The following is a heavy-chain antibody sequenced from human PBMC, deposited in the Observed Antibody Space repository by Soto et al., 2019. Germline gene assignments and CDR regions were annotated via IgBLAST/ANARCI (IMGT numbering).Heavy chain of an antibody. CDR2: NDPYDTGI. CDR3: VRGGLETFDS. D-gene: IGHD2-15*01. CDR1: GFTFGTYW. V-gene: IGHV3-74*03. J-gene: IGHJ4*02. Sequence: PGGSLRLSCAASGFTFGTYWLPWGRQAPGKELVGVSRNDPYDTGITYADSEKGRFTISRDNADNTLFLQMNSLSTEDTALYFCVRGGLETFDSWGQGTLVTVSS.